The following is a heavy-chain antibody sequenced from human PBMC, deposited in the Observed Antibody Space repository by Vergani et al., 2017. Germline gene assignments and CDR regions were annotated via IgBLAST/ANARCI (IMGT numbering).Heavy chain of an antibody. D-gene: IGHD1-1*01. Sequence: QVQLVESGGGVVQPGRSLRLSCAASGFTFSSYAMHWVRQAPGKGLEWVAVISYDGSNKYYADSVKGRFTISRDNSKNTLYLQMNSLRAEDTAVYYCASRGTTGTTWTDVWGKGTTVTVSS. CDR3: ASRGTTGTTWTDV. CDR1: GFTFSSYA. J-gene: IGHJ6*04. CDR2: ISYDGSNK. V-gene: IGHV3-30-3*01.